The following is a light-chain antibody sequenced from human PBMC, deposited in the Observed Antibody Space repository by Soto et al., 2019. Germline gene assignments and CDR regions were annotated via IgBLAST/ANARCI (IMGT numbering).Light chain of an antibody. V-gene: IGKV1-5*03. Sequence: DIQMTQSPSTLSASVGDRVTITCRASQSISSWLAWYQQKPGKAPKLLIYKASSLESGVPSRFSGSGSGTEFTLTISSLQPDDFATQYCQQYNSSPLFGQGTKLEIK. CDR3: QQYNSSPL. CDR1: QSISSW. J-gene: IGKJ2*01. CDR2: KAS.